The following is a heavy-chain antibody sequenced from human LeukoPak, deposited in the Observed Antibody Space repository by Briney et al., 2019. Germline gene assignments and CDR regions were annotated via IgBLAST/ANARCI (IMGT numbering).Heavy chain of an antibody. CDR1: GFNFSRYS. CDR2: ITTRGSYV. V-gene: IGHV3-21*01. CDR3: ARDVFKGRAGYRDTYYYYGLDV. Sequence: GGSLRLSCEASGFNFSRYSMNWIRQPPGKGLEWVSSITTRGSYVYYGDSAKGRFTISRDNAKKTLYLQMNSLSAGDTAVYYCARDVFKGRAGYRDTYYYYGLDVWGQGTAVTVS. D-gene: IGHD3-9*01. J-gene: IGHJ6*02.